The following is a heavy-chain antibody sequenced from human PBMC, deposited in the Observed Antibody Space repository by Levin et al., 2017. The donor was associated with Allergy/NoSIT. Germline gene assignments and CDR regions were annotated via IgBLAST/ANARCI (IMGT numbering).Heavy chain of an antibody. V-gene: IGHV4-61*01. Sequence: KSGGSLRLSCTVSGGSVSSGSYYWSWIRQPPGKGLEWIGYIYYSGSTNYNPSLKSRVTISVDTSKNQFSLKLSSVTAADTAVYYCAREWLRLEGRFDYWGQGTLVTVSS. CDR1: GGSVSSGSYY. D-gene: IGHD5-12*01. CDR2: IYYSGST. CDR3: AREWLRLEGRFDY. J-gene: IGHJ4*02.